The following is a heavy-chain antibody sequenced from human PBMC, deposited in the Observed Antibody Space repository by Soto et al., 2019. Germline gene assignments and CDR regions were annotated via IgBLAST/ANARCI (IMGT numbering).Heavy chain of an antibody. CDR1: RYTFTGYY. V-gene: IGHV1-58*02. Sequence: SVKVSCKASRYTFTGYYMHWVRQAPGQGLEWIGWIVVGSGNTKYAQKVQERITITRDVSTSTAYMELSSLRSEDTAVYYCAAEVYSGGDCCHFDYWGLGTLVTVSS. CDR3: AAEVYSGGDCCHFDY. J-gene: IGHJ4*02. D-gene: IGHD2-21*02. CDR2: IVVGSGNT.